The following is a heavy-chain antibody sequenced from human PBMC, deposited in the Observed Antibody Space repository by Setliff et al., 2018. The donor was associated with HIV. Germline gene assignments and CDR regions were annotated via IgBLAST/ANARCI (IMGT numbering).Heavy chain of an antibody. CDR1: GGSFSGYY. CDR2: INHSGST. V-gene: IGHV4-34*01. J-gene: IGHJ5*02. CDR3: ASRGGIEGHIVVVTAANWFDP. Sequence: SETLSLTCAVYGGSFSGYYWSWLRQPPGKGLEWIGEINHSGSTNYNPSLKSRVTISVDTSKNQFSLKLRSVTAADTAVYYCASRGGIEGHIVVVTAANWFDPWGQGTLVTV. D-gene: IGHD2-21*02.